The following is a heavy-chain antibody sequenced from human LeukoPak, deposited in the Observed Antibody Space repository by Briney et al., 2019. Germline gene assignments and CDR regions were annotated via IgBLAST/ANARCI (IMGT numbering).Heavy chain of an antibody. V-gene: IGHV4-59*01. D-gene: IGHD3-10*01. CDR2: IYYSGST. CDR3: ARGLYYYGSGSSPLDY. J-gene: IGHJ4*02. CDR1: GGSINSNY. Sequence: SETLSLTCTVSGGSINSNYWSWIRQPPGKGLEWIGYIYYSGSTNYNPSLKSRVTISVDTSKNQFSLKLSSVTAADTAVYYCARGLYYYGSGSSPLDYWGQGTLVTVSS.